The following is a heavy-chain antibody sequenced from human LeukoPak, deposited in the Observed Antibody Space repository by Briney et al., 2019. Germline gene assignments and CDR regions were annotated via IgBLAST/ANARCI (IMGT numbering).Heavy chain of an antibody. Sequence: SETLSLTCTVSDGSISSSSYYWGWIRQPPGKGLEWIASIYSSGSTYYNPSLKSRVTISVDTSKNQFSLKLSSVTAADTAVYYCARTPLVGATGAFDIWGQGTMVTVSS. CDR2: IYSSGST. D-gene: IGHD1-26*01. V-gene: IGHV4-39*07. CDR3: ARTPLVGATGAFDI. J-gene: IGHJ3*02. CDR1: DGSISSSSYY.